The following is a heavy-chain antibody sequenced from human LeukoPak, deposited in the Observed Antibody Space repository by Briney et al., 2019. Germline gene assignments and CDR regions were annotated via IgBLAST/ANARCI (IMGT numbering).Heavy chain of an antibody. CDR1: GFTFSSYG. CDR2: IRYDGSNK. D-gene: IGHD3-10*01. V-gene: IGHV3-30*02. J-gene: IGHJ4*02. CDR3: AKGPYVLLWFGELLN. Sequence: GGSLRLSCAASGFTFSSYGMHWVRQAPGKGLEWVAFIRYDGSNKYYADSVKGRFTISRDNSKNTLYLQMNSLRAEDTAVYYCAKGPYVLLWFGELLNWGQGTLVTASS.